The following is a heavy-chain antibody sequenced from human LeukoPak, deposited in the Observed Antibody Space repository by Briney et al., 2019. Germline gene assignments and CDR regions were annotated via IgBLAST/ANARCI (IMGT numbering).Heavy chain of an antibody. CDR1: GVSFSDYY. D-gene: IGHD2-15*01. Sequence: GGSLGLSCTASGVSFSDYYMSWIRQAPGKGLEWVLYISSGGYTIYYADSVKGRFTISRDNAKNSLYLRMDSLRAEDTAVYYCARESDIVVVVAATNDAFDIWGQGTMVTVSS. CDR3: ARESDIVVVVAATNDAFDI. CDR2: ISSGGYTI. J-gene: IGHJ3*02. V-gene: IGHV3-11*04.